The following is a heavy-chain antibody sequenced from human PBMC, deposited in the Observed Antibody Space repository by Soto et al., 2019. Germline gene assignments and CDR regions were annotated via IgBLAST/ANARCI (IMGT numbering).Heavy chain of an antibody. CDR1: GGSVSSGSYY. Sequence: QVQLQESGPGLVKPSETLSLTCTVSGGSVSSGSYYWSWIRQPPGKGLEWIGYIYYSGSTNYNPPRKSRVTISVDTSKNQFSLKLSSVTAADTAVYYCARLYYYDSSGYLTRNWYFDLWGRGTLVTVSS. CDR2: IYYSGST. J-gene: IGHJ2*01. D-gene: IGHD3-22*01. CDR3: ARLYYYDSSGYLTRNWYFDL. V-gene: IGHV4-61*01.